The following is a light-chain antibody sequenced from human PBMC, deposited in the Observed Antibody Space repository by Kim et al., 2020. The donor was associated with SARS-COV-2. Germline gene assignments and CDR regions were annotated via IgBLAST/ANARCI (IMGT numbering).Light chain of an antibody. V-gene: IGKV1-NL1*01. CDR1: QIISNS. Sequence: ESVEDTVTITCRASQIISNSLAWYRQKPGKAPQLLLYGASRLQSGVPSRFSGSGSGTDYTLTISSLQPEDLGTYYCQQSYSIPWTFGQGTKVEIK. J-gene: IGKJ1*01. CDR3: QQSYSIPWT. CDR2: GAS.